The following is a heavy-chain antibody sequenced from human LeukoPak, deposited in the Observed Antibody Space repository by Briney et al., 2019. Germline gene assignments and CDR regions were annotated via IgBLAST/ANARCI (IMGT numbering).Heavy chain of an antibody. CDR2: INGDGSST. D-gene: IGHD5-12*01. V-gene: IGHV3-74*01. Sequence: GGSLRLSCAASGFTFSSYWMRWVRHAPGKGPVWVARINGDGSSTNYADSVRGRFTISRDNAKNALYLQLNSLGAEDTAVYYCAVKGGYNDWDAPFDYWGQGTLVTVSS. CDR3: AVKGGYNDWDAPFDY. CDR1: GFTFSSYW. J-gene: IGHJ4*02.